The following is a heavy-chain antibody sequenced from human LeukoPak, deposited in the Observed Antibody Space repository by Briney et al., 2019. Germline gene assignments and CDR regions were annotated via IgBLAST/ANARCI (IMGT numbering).Heavy chain of an antibody. CDR3: AKPRCSSTSCSLGYFDY. CDR2: ISGTGGSGST. D-gene: IGHD2-2*01. V-gene: IGHV3-23*01. Sequence: GGSLRLSCAVSGFTFSSYAMSWVRQAPGKGLEWASAISGTGGSGSTYYADSVKGRFTISRDNSKNTLYLQMNGLRAEDTAVYYCAKPRCSSTSCSLGYFDYWGQGALVTVSS. CDR1: GFTFSSYA. J-gene: IGHJ4*02.